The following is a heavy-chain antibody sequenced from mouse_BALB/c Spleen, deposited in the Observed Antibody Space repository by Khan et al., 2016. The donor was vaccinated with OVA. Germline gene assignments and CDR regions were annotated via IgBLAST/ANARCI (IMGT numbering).Heavy chain of an antibody. CDR3: ARPPYFSYTLDY. D-gene: IGHD2-10*01. V-gene: IGHV9-3-1*01. J-gene: IGHJ4*01. Sequence: QIQLVQSGPELKKPGETVKISCKASGYTFISFGMNWVKQSPGKALKWMGWINTYTGEPTYADDFKGRFAFSLETSASTAYLQINNLKNEDTATYCCARPPYFSYTLDYWGQGTSGTVSS. CDR1: GYTFISFG. CDR2: INTYTGEP.